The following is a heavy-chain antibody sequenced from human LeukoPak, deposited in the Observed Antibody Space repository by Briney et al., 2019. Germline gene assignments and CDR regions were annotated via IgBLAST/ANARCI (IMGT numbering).Heavy chain of an antibody. Sequence: GASVKVSCKASGYIFTSYYMHWVRQAPGQGLEWMGIINPSGGSTSYAQKFQGRVTMTRDTSTSTVYMELSSLRSEDTAVYYCARDLGEDDSSGYYTYNWFDPWGQGTLVTVSS. D-gene: IGHD3-22*01. J-gene: IGHJ5*02. V-gene: IGHV1-46*01. CDR2: INPSGGST. CDR3: ARDLGEDDSSGYYTYNWFDP. CDR1: GYIFTSYY.